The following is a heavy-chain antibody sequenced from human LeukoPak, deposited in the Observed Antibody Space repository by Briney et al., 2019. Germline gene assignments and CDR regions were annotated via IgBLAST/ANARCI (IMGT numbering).Heavy chain of an antibody. D-gene: IGHD1-26*01. CDR1: GFTFNSYS. CDR2: IYSGGST. Sequence: PGGSLRLSCAASGFTFNSYSMNWVRQAPGKGLEWVSVIYSGGSTYYADSVKDRFTISRESSKNTLYLQMDSLRVEDTAVYYCARDNKGAALDYWGQGTLVTVSS. J-gene: IGHJ4*02. V-gene: IGHV3-66*01. CDR3: ARDNKGAALDY.